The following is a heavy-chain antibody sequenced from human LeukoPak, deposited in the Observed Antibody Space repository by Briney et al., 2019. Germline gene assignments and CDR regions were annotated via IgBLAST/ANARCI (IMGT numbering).Heavy chain of an antibody. J-gene: IGHJ4*02. V-gene: IGHV3-23*01. CDR1: GFTFSSYA. CDR3: AKPLYSSGWSYFDY. D-gene: IGHD6-19*01. Sequence: PGGSLRLSCAASGFTFSSYAMSWVRQAPGKGLEWVPAISGSGGSTYYADSVKGRFTISRDNSKNTLYLQMNSLRAEDTAVYYCAKPLYSSGWSYFDYWGQGTLVTVSS. CDR2: ISGSGGST.